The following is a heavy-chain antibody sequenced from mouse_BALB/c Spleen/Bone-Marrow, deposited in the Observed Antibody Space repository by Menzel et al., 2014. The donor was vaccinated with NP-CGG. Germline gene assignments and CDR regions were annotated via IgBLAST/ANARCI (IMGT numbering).Heavy chain of an antibody. CDR1: GYTFTDYT. V-gene: IGHV1-22*01. CDR3: ARGRWYY. J-gene: IGHJ2*01. Sequence: DVKLQESGPELVKPGASVKISCKTSGYTFTDYTLHWVKQSHGKSLEWIGGVNPNIGGTSYNQKFKGKASLTVNKSSTTAYMELRSLTSEDSAVYYRARGRWYYWGQGTTLTVSS. CDR2: VNPNIGGT. D-gene: IGHD2-3*01.